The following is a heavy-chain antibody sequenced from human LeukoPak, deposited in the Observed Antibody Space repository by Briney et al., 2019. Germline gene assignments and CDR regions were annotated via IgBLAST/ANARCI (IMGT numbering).Heavy chain of an antibody. Sequence: SETLSLTCTVSGGSISSYYWRWIRQPPGGGLEWIGRMYYRGSTSHYSSLKSRVTISVDTSKIQVTLKLTSVTAADTAVYYCARVKCAGYDSSAHHTKFYFDFWGRGTLVTVSS. CDR1: GGSISSYY. V-gene: IGHV4-59*12. CDR3: ARVKCAGYDSSAHHTKFYFDF. J-gene: IGHJ4*02. D-gene: IGHD3-22*01. CDR2: MYYRGST.